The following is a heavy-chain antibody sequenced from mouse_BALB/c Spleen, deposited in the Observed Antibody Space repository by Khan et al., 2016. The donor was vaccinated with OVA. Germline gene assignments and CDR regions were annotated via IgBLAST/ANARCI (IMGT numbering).Heavy chain of an antibody. CDR2: ISYSGVT. D-gene: IGHD1-1*01. CDR3: ARGNYYGYYFDY. V-gene: IGHV3-2*02. J-gene: IGHJ2*01. Sequence: QLEESGPGLVKPSQSLSLTCTVTGYSITSGYAWNWIRQFPGNKLEWMGYISYSGVTSYTPSLKSRISITRATSKNQFFLQLTSVTTEDTATYYCARGNYYGYYFDYWGQGTTLTVSS. CDR1: GYSITSGYA.